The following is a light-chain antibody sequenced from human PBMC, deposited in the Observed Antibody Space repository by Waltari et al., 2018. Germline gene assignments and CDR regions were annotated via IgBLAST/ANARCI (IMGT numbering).Light chain of an antibody. CDR3: AAWDDSLNGRWE. CDR1: RSNLGSNI. V-gene: IGLV1-44*01. Sequence: QSVLTQPPSASGTTGQRVTISCSGRRSNLGSNIVKWYQQVQGTTPKLLIYRNDQRPSGVPYRFSGSKSGTSATLAISGLRSEDEADYYCAAWDDSLNGRWEFGGGTKLTVL. CDR2: RND. J-gene: IGLJ3*02.